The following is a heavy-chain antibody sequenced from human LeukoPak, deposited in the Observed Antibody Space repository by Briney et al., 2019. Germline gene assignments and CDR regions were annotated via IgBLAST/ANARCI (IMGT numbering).Heavy chain of an antibody. CDR3: ARDQGIFDY. CDR2: ISGSGTST. Sequence: GGSLRLSCAASGFTFNNHAMSWVRQAPGKGLEWVSGISGSGTSTDYADSVRGRFTISKDNSKNSLYLQMNSLRDEDSAVYYCARDQGIFDYWGQGTLVTVSS. J-gene: IGHJ4*02. V-gene: IGHV3-23*01. CDR1: GFTFNNHA.